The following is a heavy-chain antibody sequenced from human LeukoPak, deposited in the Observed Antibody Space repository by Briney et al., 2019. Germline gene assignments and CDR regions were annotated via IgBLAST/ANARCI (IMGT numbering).Heavy chain of an antibody. CDR2: ISGSADRT. CDR1: GFTFSSYA. V-gene: IGHV3-23*01. CDR3: AKESPYGSGSRNYYFHY. D-gene: IGHD3-10*01. J-gene: IGHJ4*02. Sequence: PGGSLRLSCAASGFTFSSYAMSWVRQAPGKGLAWVSAISGSADRTYYADSVKGRFSISRDNSKNTLYLQMNSLRPEDTAIYYCAKESPYGSGSRNYYFHYWGQGTLVTVSS.